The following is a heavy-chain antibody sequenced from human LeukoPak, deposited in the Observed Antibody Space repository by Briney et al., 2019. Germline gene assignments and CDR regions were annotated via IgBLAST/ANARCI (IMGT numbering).Heavy chain of an antibody. CDR3: ARVVVVVSSTARGWFDA. CDR2: ITGSGGST. CDR1: GFSFNKYA. D-gene: IGHD2-21*01. Sequence: PGGSLRLSCAASGFSFNKYAMTWVRQAPGKGLEWNSTITGSGGSTDYADSVEGRFTISRDNSKDTLYLQMSSLRVEDTAVYYCARVVVVVSSTARGWFDAWGQGTLVTVSS. J-gene: IGHJ5*02. V-gene: IGHV3-23*01.